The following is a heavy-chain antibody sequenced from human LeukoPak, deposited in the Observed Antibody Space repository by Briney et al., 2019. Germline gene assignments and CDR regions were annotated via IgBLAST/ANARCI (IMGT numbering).Heavy chain of an antibody. CDR2: ISYDGSNK. V-gene: IGHV3-30*03. CDR1: GFTFSSYG. CDR3: ASHSSGYWS. D-gene: IGHD3-22*01. J-gene: IGHJ4*02. Sequence: GGSLRLSCAASGFTFSSYGIHWVRQAPGKGLEWVAVISYDGSNKYYVDSVKGRFTISRDNAKNSLYLQMNSLRAEDTAVYYCASHSSGYWSWGQGTLVTVSS.